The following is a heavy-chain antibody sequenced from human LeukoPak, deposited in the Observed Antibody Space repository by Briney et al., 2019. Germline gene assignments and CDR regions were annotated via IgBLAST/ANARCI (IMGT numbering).Heavy chain of an antibody. CDR1: GGTFSSYA. V-gene: IGHV1-2*04. Sequence: ASVKVSCKASGGTFSSYAISWVRQAPGQGLEWMGWINPNSGGTNYAQKFQGWVTMTRDTSISTAYMELSRLRSDDTAVYYCARGDDGDYDYYYYGMDVWGQGTTVTVSS. J-gene: IGHJ6*02. CDR3: ARGDDGDYDYYYYGMDV. D-gene: IGHD4-17*01. CDR2: INPNSGGT.